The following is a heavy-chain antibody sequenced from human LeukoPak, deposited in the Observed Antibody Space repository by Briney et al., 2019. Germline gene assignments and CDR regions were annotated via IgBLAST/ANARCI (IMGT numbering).Heavy chain of an antibody. CDR1: GFTFSSYS. J-gene: IGHJ4*02. Sequence: PGGSLRLSCAASGFTFSSYSMNWVRQAPGKGLEWVSSISSSSSYIYYADSVKGRFTISRDNAKNSLYLQMNSLRAEDTAVYYCAREVAWDYDYVWGSYRSTAFDYWGQGTLVTVSS. CDR2: ISSSSSYI. CDR3: AREVAWDYDYVWGSYRSTAFDY. D-gene: IGHD3-16*02. V-gene: IGHV3-21*01.